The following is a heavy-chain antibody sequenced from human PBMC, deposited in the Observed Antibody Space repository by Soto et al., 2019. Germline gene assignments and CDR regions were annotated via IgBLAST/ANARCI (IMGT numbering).Heavy chain of an antibody. Sequence: QPGGSLRLSCAASGFTFSSYAMSWVRQAPGKGLEWVSAISGSGGSTYYADSVKGRFTISRDNSKNTLYLQMNSLRAEDTAVYYCAKDLVLIMVPYYYDSSGYFDYWGQGTLVTVSS. CDR3: AKDLVLIMVPYYYDSSGYFDY. CDR1: GFTFSSYA. D-gene: IGHD3-22*01. CDR2: ISGSGGST. V-gene: IGHV3-23*01. J-gene: IGHJ4*02.